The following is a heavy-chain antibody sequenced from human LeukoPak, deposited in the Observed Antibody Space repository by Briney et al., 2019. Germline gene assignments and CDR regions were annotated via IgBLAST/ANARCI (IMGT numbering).Heavy chain of an antibody. CDR3: TRPDWATGSYDEF. Sequence: GGSLRLSCAASGFTFSSYSMNWVRQAPGKGLEWVSYISSSSSTIYYADSVKGRFTISRDSAKNTLFLQMTGLRVEDTAMYYCTRPDWATGSYDEFWGQGTRVTVSS. V-gene: IGHV3-48*01. CDR1: GFTFSSYS. J-gene: IGHJ4*02. D-gene: IGHD1-26*01. CDR2: ISSSSSTI.